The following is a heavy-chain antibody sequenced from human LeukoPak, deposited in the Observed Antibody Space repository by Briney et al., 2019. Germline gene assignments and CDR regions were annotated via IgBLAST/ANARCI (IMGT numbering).Heavy chain of an antibody. CDR3: AKEWYSSAYHGFDY. V-gene: IGHV3-23*01. CDR2: ITGSSSHT. D-gene: IGHD3-22*01. CDR1: GFTFSIYA. Sequence: GGSLRLSSAASGFTFSIYAMSWVRQAPGKGLEWVSAITGSSSHTYYADSMKGRFTISRDNSKNTLYLQINNLRDEDTAVYYCAKEWYSSAYHGFDYWGQGTLVTVSS. J-gene: IGHJ4*02.